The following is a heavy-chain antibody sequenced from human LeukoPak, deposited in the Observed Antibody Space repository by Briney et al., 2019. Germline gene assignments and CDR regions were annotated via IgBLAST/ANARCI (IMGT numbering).Heavy chain of an antibody. D-gene: IGHD3-10*01. V-gene: IGHV3-30-3*01. CDR1: GFTFRNYV. J-gene: IGHJ4*02. Sequence: PGGSLRHSCAASGFTFRNYVIHWVRQAPGKGLEWVAVTSSDLNVKLYADSVKGRFTISRDNSRSTLYLQMNSLRPEDTAIYYCAREGYYGSGSPPSLYFDYWGLGTLVTVSS. CDR3: AREGYYGSGSPPSLYFDY. CDR2: TSSDLNVK.